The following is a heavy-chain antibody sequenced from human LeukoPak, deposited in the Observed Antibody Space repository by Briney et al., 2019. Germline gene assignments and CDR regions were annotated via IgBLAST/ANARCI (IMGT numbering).Heavy chain of an antibody. CDR2: IYHSGST. V-gene: IGHV4-39*01. CDR1: GGSISSSSYY. D-gene: IGHD3-22*01. Sequence: PSETLSLTCTVSGGSISSSSYYWGWIRQPPGKGLEWIGSIYHSGSTYYNPSLKSRVTISVDTSKNQFSLKLSSVTAADTAVYYRARHDYYDSSGYPDNWGQGTLVTVSS. CDR3: ARHDYYDSSGYPDN. J-gene: IGHJ4*02.